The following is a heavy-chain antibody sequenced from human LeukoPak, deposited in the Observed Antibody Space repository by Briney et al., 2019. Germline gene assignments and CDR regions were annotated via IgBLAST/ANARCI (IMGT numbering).Heavy chain of an antibody. CDR1: GFSISSGYY. CDR2: MYHSGST. Sequence: PSETLSLTCGVSGFSISSGYYWAWVRQPPGKGLEWIVSMYHSGSTFYSPSLKSRVTISVDTSKNQFSLKLSSVTAADTAVYYCARLPYSSNWYYFDYWGQGALVTVSS. J-gene: IGHJ4*02. V-gene: IGHV4-38-2*01. CDR3: ARLPYSSNWYYFDY. D-gene: IGHD6-13*01.